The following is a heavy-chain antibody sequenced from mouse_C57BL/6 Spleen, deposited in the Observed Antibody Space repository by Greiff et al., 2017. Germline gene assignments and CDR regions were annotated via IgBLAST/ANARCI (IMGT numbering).Heavy chain of an antibody. CDR2: ISSDGSN. V-gene: IGHV3-6*01. CDR3: ARETAQATLYAMDY. CDR1: GYSITSGYY. J-gene: IGHJ4*01. Sequence: EVQLVESGPGLVKPSQSLSLTCSVTGYSITSGYYWNWIRQFPGNKLEWLGYISSDGSNNYNPSLKNRISITRDTSKNQFFLKLNSVTTEDTATYYCARETAQATLYAMDYWGQGTSVTVSS. D-gene: IGHD3-2*02.